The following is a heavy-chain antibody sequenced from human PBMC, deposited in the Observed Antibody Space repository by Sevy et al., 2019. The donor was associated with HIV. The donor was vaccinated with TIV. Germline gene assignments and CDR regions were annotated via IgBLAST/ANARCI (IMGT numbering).Heavy chain of an antibody. CDR2: MNPNSGNT. CDR1: GYTFTSYD. V-gene: IGHV1-8*01. D-gene: IGHD2-15*01. Sequence: ASVKVSCKASGYTFTSYDINWVRQAIGQGLEWMGWMNPNSGNTGYAQKFQGRVTMTRNTSISTAYMELSSLRSEDTAVYYCARVRCSGGSCYSGYWGQGTLVTVSS. CDR3: ARVRCSGGSCYSGY. J-gene: IGHJ4*02.